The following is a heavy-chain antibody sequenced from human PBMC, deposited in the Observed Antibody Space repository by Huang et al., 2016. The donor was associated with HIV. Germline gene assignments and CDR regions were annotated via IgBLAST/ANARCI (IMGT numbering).Heavy chain of an antibody. CDR2: INAERGKP. D-gene: IGHD2-21*02. V-gene: IGHV7-4-1*02. CDR1: GYTFTNYG. Sequence: QVQLVQSGSELKKPGASVKVSCKASGYTFTNYGVHWVRQAPGQGLEWMGLINAERGKPIDAQGLTGRFVFSLDTSVNTAYLQISSLKAADSAIYYCVRVRRVMDTYCVADCSTLEAFDIWGQGTVVTVSA. J-gene: IGHJ3*02. CDR3: VRVRRVMDTYCVADCSTLEAFDI.